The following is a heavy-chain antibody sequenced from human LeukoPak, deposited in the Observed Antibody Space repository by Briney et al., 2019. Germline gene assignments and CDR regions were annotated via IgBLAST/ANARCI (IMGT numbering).Heavy chain of an antibody. Sequence: SETLSLTCAVYGGSFSGYYRSWIRQPPGKGLEWIGEINHSGSTNYNPSLKSRVTISVDTSKNQFSLKLSSVTAADTAVYYCARTHYSSSRNYFDYWGQGTLVTVSS. CDR2: INHSGST. V-gene: IGHV4-34*01. J-gene: IGHJ4*02. D-gene: IGHD6-6*01. CDR3: ARTHYSSSRNYFDY. CDR1: GGSFSGYY.